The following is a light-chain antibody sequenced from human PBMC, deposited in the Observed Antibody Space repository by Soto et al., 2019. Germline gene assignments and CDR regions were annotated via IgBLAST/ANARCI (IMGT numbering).Light chain of an antibody. CDR3: QQRTRSPMT. V-gene: IGKV3-11*01. J-gene: IGKJ5*01. CDR1: QNLHSF. CDR2: DGS. Sequence: EIVLTQSPATLSVSPGERVTLSCRASQNLHSFLNWYQQRPGQAPRPLIYDGSKRAAGVPNRISRDGYGTDYTLTISSLEPEDFAVYCCQQRTRSPMTFGQGTRLEIK.